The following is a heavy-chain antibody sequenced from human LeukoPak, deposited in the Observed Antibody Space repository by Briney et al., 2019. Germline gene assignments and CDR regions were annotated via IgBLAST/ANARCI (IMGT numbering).Heavy chain of an antibody. Sequence: GASVKVSCKASGYTFTGYYMHWVRQAPGQGLEWMGWINPNSGGTNYAQKFQGRVTMTRDTSISTAYMELSRLRSDDTAVYYCARDLRIAAAGNNWLEPWGQGTLVTVSS. CDR3: ARDLRIAAAGNNWLEP. CDR2: INPNSGGT. CDR1: GYTFTGYY. V-gene: IGHV1-2*02. D-gene: IGHD6-13*01. J-gene: IGHJ5*02.